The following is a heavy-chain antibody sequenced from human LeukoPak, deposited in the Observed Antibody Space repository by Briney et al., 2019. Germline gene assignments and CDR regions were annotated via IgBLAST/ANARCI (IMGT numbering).Heavy chain of an antibody. CDR2: INSDGSST. J-gene: IGHJ6*02. D-gene: IGHD6-13*01. CDR1: GFTFSSYW. CDR3: ARDGIAAADFYGMDV. V-gene: IGHV3-74*01. Sequence: GGSLRLSCAASGFTFSSYWMHWVRQAPGKGLVWVSRINSDGSSTSYADSVKGRFTISRDNAKNTLYLQMNSLRAEDTAVYYCARDGIAAADFYGMDVWGQGTTVTVSS.